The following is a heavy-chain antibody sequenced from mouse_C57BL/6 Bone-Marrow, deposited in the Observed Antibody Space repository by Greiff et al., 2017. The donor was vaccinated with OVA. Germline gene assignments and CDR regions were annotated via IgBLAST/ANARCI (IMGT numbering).Heavy chain of an antibody. J-gene: IGHJ3*01. CDR2: IRLKSDNYAT. V-gene: IGHV6-3*01. CDR3: TGGGYYYGSSFAY. CDR1: GFTFSNYW. Sequence: EVKVEESGGGLVQPGGSMKLSCVASGFTFSNYWMNWVRQSPEKGLEWVAQIRLKSDNYATHYAESVKGRFTISRDDSKSSVYLQMNNLRAEDTGIYYCTGGGYYYGSSFAYWGQGTLVTVSA. D-gene: IGHD1-1*01.